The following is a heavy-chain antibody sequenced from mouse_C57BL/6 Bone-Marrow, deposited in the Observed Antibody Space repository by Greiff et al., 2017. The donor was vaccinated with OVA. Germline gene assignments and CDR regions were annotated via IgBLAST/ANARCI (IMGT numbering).Heavy chain of an antibody. J-gene: IGHJ4*01. CDR3: ARGGSSGYAYAMDY. Sequence: EVQLKESGGGLVKPGGSLKLSCAASGFTFSSYAMSWVRQTPEKRLEWVATISDGGSYTYYPDNVKGRFTISRDNAKNNLYLQMSHLKSEDTAMYYCARGGSSGYAYAMDYWGQGTSVTVSS. V-gene: IGHV5-4*01. CDR2: ISDGGSYT. D-gene: IGHD3-2*02. CDR1: GFTFSSYA.